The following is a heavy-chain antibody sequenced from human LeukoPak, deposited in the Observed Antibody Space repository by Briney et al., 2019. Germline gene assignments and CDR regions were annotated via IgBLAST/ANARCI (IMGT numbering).Heavy chain of an antibody. D-gene: IGHD3-10*01. CDR3: ARHFSYGSGSSRTLVHY. CDR1: GFTFSNYW. CDR2: IKEDGSDK. Sequence: GGSLRLSCAASGFTFSNYWMTWVRQAPGKGLEWVANIKEDGSDKYYVDSVKGRFTISRDNAKNSLYLQMSSLRAEDTAVYYCARHFSYGSGSSRTLVHYWGQGTLVIVSS. J-gene: IGHJ4*02. V-gene: IGHV3-7*01.